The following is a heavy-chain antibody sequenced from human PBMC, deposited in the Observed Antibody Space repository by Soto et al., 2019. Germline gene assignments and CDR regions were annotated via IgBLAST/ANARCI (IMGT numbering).Heavy chain of an antibody. J-gene: IGHJ5*02. CDR2: ISARGGSS. CDR3: VKGSIEYSASVDR. Sequence: EVQLLESGGGLVQPGGSLRLAGAASGFSFNSYARVWVRQAPGKGLEWVSVISARGGSSYFADSVKGRFTISRDNSKNVLSLEMNNLRAEDTATYFCVKGSIEYSASVDRWGQGTLVLVSS. CDR1: GFSFNSYA. D-gene: IGHD5-12*01. V-gene: IGHV3-23*01.